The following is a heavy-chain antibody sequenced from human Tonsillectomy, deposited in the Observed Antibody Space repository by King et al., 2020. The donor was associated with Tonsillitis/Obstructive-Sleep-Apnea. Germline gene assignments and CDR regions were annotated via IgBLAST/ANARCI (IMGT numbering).Heavy chain of an antibody. CDR3: VRDRLGWSFDL. J-gene: IGHJ2*01. V-gene: IGHV3-48*03. CDR2: IGSSGSTI. Sequence: VQLVEAGGGLVQPGGSLRLSCAAAGLTFSSYEMNWVRQAPGKGLEWVSYIGSSGSTIYYADSVKGRFTISRDNAKNSLYLQMNSLRGEDTAVYYCVRDRLGWSFDLWGRGTLVSVSS. CDR1: GLTFSSYE. D-gene: IGHD5-12*01.